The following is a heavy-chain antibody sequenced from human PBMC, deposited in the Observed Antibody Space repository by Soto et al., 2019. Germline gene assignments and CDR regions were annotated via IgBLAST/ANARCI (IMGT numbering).Heavy chain of an antibody. Sequence: ASVKVSCKASGYAFTSYDINWVRQATGQGLEWMGWMNPNSGNTGYAQKFQGRVTMTRNTSISTAYMELSSLRSEDTAVYYCARYAPYCSSTSCYHKGMDVWGQGTTVTVSS. J-gene: IGHJ6*02. CDR1: GYAFTSYD. V-gene: IGHV1-8*01. CDR2: MNPNSGNT. D-gene: IGHD2-2*01. CDR3: ARYAPYCSSTSCYHKGMDV.